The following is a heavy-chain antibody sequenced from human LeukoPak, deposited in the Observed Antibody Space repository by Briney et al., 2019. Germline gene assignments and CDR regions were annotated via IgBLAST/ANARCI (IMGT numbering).Heavy chain of an antibody. V-gene: IGHV4-59*01. J-gene: IGHJ5*02. Sequence: SETLSLTCTASGGSISSYYWSWIRQPPGKGLEWIGYIYYSGSTNYNPSLKSRVTISVDTSKNQFSLKLSSVTAADTAVYYCARALGRHNWFDPWGQGTLVTVSS. CDR1: GGSISSYY. CDR2: IYYSGST. CDR3: ARALGRHNWFDP.